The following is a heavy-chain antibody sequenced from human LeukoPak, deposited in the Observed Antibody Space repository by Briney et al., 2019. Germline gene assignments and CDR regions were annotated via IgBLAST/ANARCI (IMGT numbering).Heavy chain of an antibody. CDR1: GGSISSGGYY. CDR3: ARHPRSSIGVAGNYFDY. J-gene: IGHJ4*02. D-gene: IGHD6-19*01. Sequence: PSQTLSLTCTVSGGSISSGGYYWSWIRQHPGKGLEWIGFIYYSGSTYYNPSLKSRVTISVDTSKNQFSLKLSSVTAAETAVYYCARHPRSSIGVAGNYFDYWGQGTLVTVSS. V-gene: IGHV4-31*03. CDR2: IYYSGST.